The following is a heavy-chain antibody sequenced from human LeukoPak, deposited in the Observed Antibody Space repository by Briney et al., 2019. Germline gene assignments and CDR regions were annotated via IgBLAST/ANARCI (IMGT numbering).Heavy chain of an antibody. Sequence: SETLSLTCTVSGGSISSSNFYWGWIRQPPGKGLEWIGSIYYSGSTYYNPSLKSRVTISVDTSKNQFSLKLSSVTAADTAVYYCARDRDFMIVGNFGYWGQGTLVTVSS. V-gene: IGHV4-39*07. CDR2: IYYSGST. J-gene: IGHJ4*02. D-gene: IGHD3-22*01. CDR3: ARDRDFMIVGNFGY. CDR1: GGSISSSNFY.